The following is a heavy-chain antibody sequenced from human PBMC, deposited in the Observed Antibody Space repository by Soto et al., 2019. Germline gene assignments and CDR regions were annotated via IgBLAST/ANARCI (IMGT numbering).Heavy chain of an antibody. CDR1: GGSISSGDFY. CDR3: GRISSHGDYAY. J-gene: IGHJ4*02. CDR2: IYYSGST. Sequence: SGTLSVTCTVSGGSISSGDFYWGWIRQPPGKGLEWIGYIYYSGSTYYNPSLKSRVTISVDTSKNQFSLKLSSVTAADTAVYYCGRISSHGDYAYWGQGTLVTVSS. D-gene: IGHD4-17*01. V-gene: IGHV4-30-4*01.